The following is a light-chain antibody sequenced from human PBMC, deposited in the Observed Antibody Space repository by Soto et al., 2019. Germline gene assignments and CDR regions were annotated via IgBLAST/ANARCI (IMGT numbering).Light chain of an antibody. V-gene: IGKV3D-20*02. CDR2: DAS. CDR3: QQRSNWPSLT. J-gene: IGKJ4*01. Sequence: EIVLTQSPVTLSLSPVERATLSCRASQSVSSSYLAWYQQKPGQAPRLLIYDASNRATGIPARFSGSGSETDFTLTISSLEPEDSAVYYCQQRSNWPSLTFGGGTKVDIK. CDR1: QSVSSSY.